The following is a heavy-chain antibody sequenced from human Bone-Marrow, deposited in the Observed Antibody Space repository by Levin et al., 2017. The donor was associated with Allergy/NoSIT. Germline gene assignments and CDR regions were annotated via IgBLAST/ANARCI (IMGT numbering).Heavy chain of an antibody. J-gene: IGHJ4*02. Sequence: PGGSLRLSCAVSGSSISSGYYWGWIRQPPGKGLEWIGSIYHSGSTYYNPSLKSRVTISVDTSKNQFSLKLSSVTAADTAVYYCARAGYSRDFDYWGQGTLVTVSA. V-gene: IGHV4-38-2*01. CDR2: IYHSGST. CDR1: GSSISSGYY. D-gene: IGHD6-13*01. CDR3: ARAGYSRDFDY.